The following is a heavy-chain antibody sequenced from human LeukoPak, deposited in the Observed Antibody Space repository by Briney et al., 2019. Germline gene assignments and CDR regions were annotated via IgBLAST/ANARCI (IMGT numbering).Heavy chain of an antibody. CDR3: ARAAYDSTGYYYAGFDH. Sequence: HTGGSLRLSCAASGFTFSSYGMHWVRQAPGKGLEWVAVISYDGSNKYYADSVKGRFTISRDNSKNTLYLQMNSLRAEDTAVYYCARAAYDSTGYYYAGFDHWGQGTLVSVSS. CDR1: GFTFSSYG. J-gene: IGHJ4*02. D-gene: IGHD3-22*01. V-gene: IGHV3-30*03. CDR2: ISYDGSNK.